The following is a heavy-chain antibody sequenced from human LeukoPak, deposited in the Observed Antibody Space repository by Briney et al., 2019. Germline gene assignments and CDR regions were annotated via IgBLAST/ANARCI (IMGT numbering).Heavy chain of an antibody. CDR3: AKTYYNFWSGYSIIPGPFDC. D-gene: IGHD3-3*01. Sequence: GGSLRLSCAVSGFTFSNYAMSWVRQSPGKGLEWVSTISGSGGSTFYADSVKGRFTISRDNSKNTLYLRMNSLRAEDTAVYYCAKTYYNFWSGYSIIPGPFDCWGQGTLVTVSS. CDR1: GFTFSNYA. V-gene: IGHV3-23*01. J-gene: IGHJ4*02. CDR2: ISGSGGST.